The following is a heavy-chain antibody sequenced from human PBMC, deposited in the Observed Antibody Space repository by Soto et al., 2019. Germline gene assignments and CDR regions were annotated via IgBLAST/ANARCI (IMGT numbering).Heavy chain of an antibody. CDR1: VGSFSGYY. CDR3: AREVGYNLDFDY. D-gene: IGHD5-12*01. J-gene: IGHJ4*02. V-gene: IGHV4-34*01. Sequence: PSETLSLTCAVYVGSFSGYYWSWIRQPPGKGLEWIGEINHSGSTNYNPSLKSRVTISVDTSKNQFSLKLSSVTAADTAVYYCAREVGYNLDFDYWGQGTLVTVSS. CDR2: INHSGST.